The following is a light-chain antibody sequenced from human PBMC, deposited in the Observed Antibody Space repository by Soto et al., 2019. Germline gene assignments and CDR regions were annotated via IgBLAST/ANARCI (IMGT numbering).Light chain of an antibody. CDR3: QQYGISPGYT. V-gene: IGKV3-20*01. J-gene: IGKJ2*01. CDR2: GAS. Sequence: EIVLTQSPGTLSLSPGERATLSCRASQSVSSSYLAWYQQKPGQAPRLLIYGASSRATGIPDRFSGSGSGTDFTLTISRLEPEDFAVYYCQQYGISPGYTFGQGTKLESK. CDR1: QSVSSSY.